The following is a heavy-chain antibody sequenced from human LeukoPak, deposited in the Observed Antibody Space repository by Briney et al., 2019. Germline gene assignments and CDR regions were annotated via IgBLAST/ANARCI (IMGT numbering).Heavy chain of an antibody. CDR2: IKSKTDGGTT. V-gene: IGHV3-15*01. Sequence: RGGSLRLSCAASGFTFSSYEMNWVRQAPGEGLECVGRIKSKTDGGTTDYAAPVKGRFTISRDNSKNTLYLQMNSLKTEDTAVYYCTTDLHSGSYGGDYWGQGTLVTVSS. CDR1: GFTFSSYE. CDR3: TTDLHSGSYGGDY. D-gene: IGHD1-26*01. J-gene: IGHJ4*02.